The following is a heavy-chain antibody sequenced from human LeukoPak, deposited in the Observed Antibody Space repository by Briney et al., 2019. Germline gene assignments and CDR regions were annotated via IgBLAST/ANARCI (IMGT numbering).Heavy chain of an antibody. J-gene: IGHJ6*03. CDR2: ISGSGGST. V-gene: IGHV3-23*01. D-gene: IGHD6-6*01. CDR3: AKGLIAARPIYMDV. Sequence: GGSLRLSCAASGFTFSGYAVSWVRQAPGKGLEWVSAISGSGGSTYYADSVKGRFTISRDNSKNTLYLQMNSLRAEDTAVYYCAKGLIAARPIYMDVWGKGTTVTVSS. CDR1: GFTFSGYA.